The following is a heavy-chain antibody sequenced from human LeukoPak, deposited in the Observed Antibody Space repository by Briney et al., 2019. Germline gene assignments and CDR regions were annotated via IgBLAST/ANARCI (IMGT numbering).Heavy chain of an antibody. CDR2: TYYRSKWYN. CDR1: GDSVSINSAA. D-gene: IGHD3-10*01. CDR3: ARDRDTMVRGVPYNYYGMDV. V-gene: IGHV6-1*01. Sequence: SQTLSLTCAISGDSVSINSAAWNWIRQSPSRGLEWLGRTYYRSKWYNDYAVSVKSRITINPDTSKNQLSLKLNSVTPEDTAVYYCARDRDTMVRGVPYNYYGMDVWGQGTTVTVSS. J-gene: IGHJ6*02.